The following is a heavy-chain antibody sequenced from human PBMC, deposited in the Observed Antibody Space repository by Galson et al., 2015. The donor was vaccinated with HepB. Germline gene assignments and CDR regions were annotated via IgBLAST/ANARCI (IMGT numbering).Heavy chain of an antibody. V-gene: IGHV3-7*03. Sequence: LRLSCAASGFTFSSYWMSWVRQAPGKGLEWVANIKQDGSEKYYVDSVKGRFTISRDNAKNSLYLQMNSLRAEDTAVYYCARDSPNDFWSGYHSFFDYWGQGTLVTVSS. CDR1: GFTFSSYW. CDR3: ARDSPNDFWSGYHSFFDY. CDR2: IKQDGSEK. D-gene: IGHD3-3*01. J-gene: IGHJ4*02.